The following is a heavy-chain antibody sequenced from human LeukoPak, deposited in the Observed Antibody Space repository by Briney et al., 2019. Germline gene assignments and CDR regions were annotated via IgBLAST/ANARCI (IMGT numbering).Heavy chain of an antibody. CDR1: GFTFSSYA. V-gene: IGHV3-23*01. D-gene: IGHD4-17*01. CDR3: AKVGIGTVTKGFRDY. J-gene: IGHJ4*02. CDR2: ISGSGGST. Sequence: GGSLRLSCAASGFTFSSYAMSWVRQAPGKGLEWVSDISGSGGSTYYADSVKGRFTISRDNSKSTLYLRMNSLRAEDTAVYYCAKVGIGTVTKGFRDYWGQGTLVTVSS.